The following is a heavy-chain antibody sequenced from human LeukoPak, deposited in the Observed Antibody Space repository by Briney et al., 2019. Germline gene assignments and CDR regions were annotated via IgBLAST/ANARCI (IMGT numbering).Heavy chain of an antibody. J-gene: IGHJ4*02. Sequence: PSETLSLTCTVSGYSISSGYYWGWIRQPPGKGLEWIGSIYHSGSTYYSPSLKSRVTISVDTSKNQFSLKLSSVTAADTAVYYCARRYCSGGSCYFFDYWGQGTLVTVSS. CDR1: GYSISSGYY. V-gene: IGHV4-38-2*02. CDR2: IYHSGST. D-gene: IGHD2-15*01. CDR3: ARRYCSGGSCYFFDY.